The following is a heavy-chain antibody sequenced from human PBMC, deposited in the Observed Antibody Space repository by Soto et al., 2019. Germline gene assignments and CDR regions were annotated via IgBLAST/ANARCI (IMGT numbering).Heavy chain of an antibody. Sequence: EVQLVESGGGLVQPGGSLRLSCAASGFTVSSNYMSWVRQAPGKGLEWDSVIYSGGSTYYADSVKGRFTISRDNSKNTLYLQMNSLRAEDTAVYYCAREASEAGYCSGGSCYFSWFDPWGQGTLVTVSS. CDR2: IYSGGST. CDR3: AREASEAGYCSGGSCYFSWFDP. V-gene: IGHV3-66*01. J-gene: IGHJ5*02. D-gene: IGHD2-15*01. CDR1: GFTVSSNY.